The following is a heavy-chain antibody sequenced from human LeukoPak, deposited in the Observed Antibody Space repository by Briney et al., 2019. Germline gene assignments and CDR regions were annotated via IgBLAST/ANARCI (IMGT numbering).Heavy chain of an antibody. CDR1: GGSISSGGYY. V-gene: IGHV4-30-2*02. J-gene: IGHJ5*02. CDR2: IYHSGST. D-gene: IGHD1-26*01. Sequence: SETLSLTCTVSGGSISSGGYYWSWLRQPPGKGLEWIGYIYHSGSTYYNPSLKSRVTISVDTSKNQFSLKLSSVTAADTAVYYCARSGRGLATRFDPWGQGILVTVSS. CDR3: ARSGRGLATRFDP.